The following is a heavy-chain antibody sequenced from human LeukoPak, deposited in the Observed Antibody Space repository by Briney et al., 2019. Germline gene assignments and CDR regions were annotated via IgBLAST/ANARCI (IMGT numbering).Heavy chain of an antibody. CDR2: SFPIFGTA. D-gene: IGHD3-3*01. Sequence: APVKVSCKASVGTFSSYAISCVRQAPGQGLEWMGGSFPIFGTANYAQKFQGRVTITADESKSTAYMELSSLRSEDTAVYYCARGRFLEWLLWGAFDIWGQGAMVTVSS. CDR3: ARGRFLEWLLWGAFDI. V-gene: IGHV1-69*13. CDR1: VGTFSSYA. J-gene: IGHJ3*02.